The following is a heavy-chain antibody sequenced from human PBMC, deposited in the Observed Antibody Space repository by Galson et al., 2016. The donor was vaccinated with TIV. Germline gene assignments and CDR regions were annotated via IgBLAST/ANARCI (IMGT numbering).Heavy chain of an antibody. Sequence: TLSLTCTVSSGPMSSSDYYWNWIRQPAGKGLEWVGRVYASGSTNYNPSLESRLTISIDTSKNQFFLKLTSVTAADTAVYYCARDPRGLTFDIWGQGTTVTVSS. CDR3: ARDPRGLTFDI. CDR2: VYASGST. CDR1: SGPMSSSDYY. D-gene: IGHD3-10*01. V-gene: IGHV4-61*02. J-gene: IGHJ3*02.